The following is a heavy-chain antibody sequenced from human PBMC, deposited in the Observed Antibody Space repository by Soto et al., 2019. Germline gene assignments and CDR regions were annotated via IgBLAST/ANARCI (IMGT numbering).Heavy chain of an antibody. Sequence: SETLSLTCTVSGGSISSSSYYWGWIRQPPGKGLEWIGSIYYSGSTYYNPSLKSRVTISVDTSKNQFSLKLSSVTAADTAVYYCAREVVLMVYAYTSMEPLRYYMDVWGKGTTVTVSS. V-gene: IGHV4-39*02. D-gene: IGHD2-8*01. CDR1: GGSISSSSYY. CDR2: IYYSGST. J-gene: IGHJ6*03. CDR3: AREVVLMVYAYTSMEPLRYYMDV.